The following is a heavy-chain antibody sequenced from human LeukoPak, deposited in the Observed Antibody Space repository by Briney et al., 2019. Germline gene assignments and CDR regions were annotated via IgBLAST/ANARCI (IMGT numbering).Heavy chain of an antibody. V-gene: IGHV4-59*01. CDR2: IYYSGST. CDR3: ARGSDFWSGYDYYYYYMDV. J-gene: IGHJ6*03. CDR1: GGSISSYY. D-gene: IGHD3-3*01. Sequence: SETLSLTCTVSGGSISSYYWSWIRQPPGKGLEWIGYIYYSGSTNYNPSLKSRVTISVDTFKSQFSLKLSSVTDADTAVYYCARGSDFWSGYDYYYYYMDVWGKGTTVTVSS.